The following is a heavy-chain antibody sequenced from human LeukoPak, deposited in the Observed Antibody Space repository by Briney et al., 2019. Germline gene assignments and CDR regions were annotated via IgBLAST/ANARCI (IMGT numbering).Heavy chain of an antibody. D-gene: IGHD2-2*01. Sequence: ASVKVSCKVSGYTLTELSMHWVRQAPGKGLEWMGGFDPEDGETIYAQKFQGRVTMTEDTSTDTAYMELSSLRSEDTAVYYCATDQYCSSTSCWGYFQHWGQGTLVTVSS. CDR2: FDPEDGET. V-gene: IGHV1-24*01. CDR3: ATDQYCSSTSCWGYFQH. CDR1: GYTLTELS. J-gene: IGHJ1*01.